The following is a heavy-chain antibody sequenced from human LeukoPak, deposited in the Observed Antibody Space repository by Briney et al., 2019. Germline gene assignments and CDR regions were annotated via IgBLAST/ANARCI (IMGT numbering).Heavy chain of an antibody. D-gene: IGHD3-9*01. CDR2: IYHSGST. V-gene: IGHV4-4*02. Sequence: PSGTLSLTCAVSGGSISSSNWWSWVRQPPGKGLEWIGEIYHSGSTNYNPSLKSRVTISVDKSKNQFSLKLSSVTAADTAVYYCARVKRQVDFYDILTGYPAPFDYWGQGTLVTVSS. CDR3: ARVKRQVDFYDILTGYPAPFDY. CDR1: GGSISSSNW. J-gene: IGHJ4*02.